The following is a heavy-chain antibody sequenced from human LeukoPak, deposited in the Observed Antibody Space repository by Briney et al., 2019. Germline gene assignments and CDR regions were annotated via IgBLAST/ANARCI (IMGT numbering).Heavy chain of an antibody. D-gene: IGHD1-14*01. Sequence: GGSLRLSCAASGFTFSSYWMHWVRQAPGKGLVWVSRINSDGSSTSYADSVKGRFTISRDNSKNTLYLQMNSLRAEDTAVYYCARDRLTEGTDIDYWGQGTLVTVSS. CDR3: ARDRLTEGTDIDY. CDR1: GFTFSSYW. V-gene: IGHV3-74*01. J-gene: IGHJ4*02. CDR2: INSDGSST.